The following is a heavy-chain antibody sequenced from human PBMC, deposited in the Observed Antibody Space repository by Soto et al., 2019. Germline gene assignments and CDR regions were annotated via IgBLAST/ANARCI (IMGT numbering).Heavy chain of an antibody. V-gene: IGHV1-2*02. D-gene: IGHD1-26*01. Sequence: QVQLVQSGAEVKKPGASVKVSCKASGYTXXGYYMHWVXXXXGXXXEWMGWINPNSGSTNYAQKFQGRVTMTRDTSISTAYMELSRLRSDDTAVYYCARGDSGTHDAFDIWGQGTMVTVSS. CDR3: ARGDSGTHDAFDI. CDR2: INPNSGST. CDR1: GYTXXGYY. J-gene: IGHJ3*02.